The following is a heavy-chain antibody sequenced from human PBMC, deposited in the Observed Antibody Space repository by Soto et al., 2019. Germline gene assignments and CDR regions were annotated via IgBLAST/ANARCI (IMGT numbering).Heavy chain of an antibody. CDR1: GFSLSNVGVA. V-gene: IGHV2-5*01. CDR3: THRRNSCSGGTCHVWFDP. D-gene: IGHD2-15*01. CDR2: IYGNDDK. Sequence: QITLRESGPTLVKPTQTLTLACSFSGFSLSNVGVAVGWFRRPPGKALEWLALIYGNDDKYYSPSLKTRLAITKSSSKNQEELTMTHMDPVDTATYYCTHRRNSCSGGTCHVWFDPWGEGTMVTVSS. J-gene: IGHJ5*02.